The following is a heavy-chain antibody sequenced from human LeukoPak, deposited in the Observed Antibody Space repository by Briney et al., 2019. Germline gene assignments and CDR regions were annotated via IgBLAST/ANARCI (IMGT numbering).Heavy chain of an antibody. Sequence: GEALKISCKGSGYSFSTYWIGWVRQMPGTGLEGMGIIYPADSDTRYSPSFQGQVTISADKSTTTAYLQWSSLKASDSGIYYCARGSNSFYPFDYWGQGTLVTVSS. D-gene: IGHD5-18*01. CDR3: ARGSNSFYPFDY. CDR2: IYPADSDT. CDR1: GYSFSTYW. J-gene: IGHJ4*02. V-gene: IGHV5-51*01.